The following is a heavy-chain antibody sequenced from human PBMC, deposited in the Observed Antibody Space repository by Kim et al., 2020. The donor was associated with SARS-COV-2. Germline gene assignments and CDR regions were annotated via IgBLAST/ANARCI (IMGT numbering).Heavy chain of an antibody. CDR2: ISYDGSNK. CDR3: AKDFLPVEIYYYYYGMDV. CDR1: GFTFSSYG. Sequence: GGSLRLSCAASGFTFSSYGMHWVRQAPGKGLEWVAVISYDGSNKYYADSVKGRFTISRDNSKNTLYLQMNSLRAEDTAVYYCAKDFLPVEIYYYYYGMDVWGQGTTVTVSS. D-gene: IGHD6-19*01. V-gene: IGHV3-30*18. J-gene: IGHJ6*02.